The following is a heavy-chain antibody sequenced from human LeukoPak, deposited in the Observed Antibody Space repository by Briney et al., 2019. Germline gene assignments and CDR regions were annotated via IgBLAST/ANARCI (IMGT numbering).Heavy chain of an antibody. CDR1: GYTFTGYY. D-gene: IGHD5-18*01. CDR2: INPNSGGT. CDR3: ARDQYTSIHDY. V-gene: IGHV1-2*02. Sequence: ASVTVPFKASGYTFTGYYMHWVRQAPGQGLEWMGWINPNSGGTNYSQKFQGRVTMTRDTSISTAYMELSRLRSDDTAVYYCARDQYTSIHDYWGQGTLVTVSS. J-gene: IGHJ4*02.